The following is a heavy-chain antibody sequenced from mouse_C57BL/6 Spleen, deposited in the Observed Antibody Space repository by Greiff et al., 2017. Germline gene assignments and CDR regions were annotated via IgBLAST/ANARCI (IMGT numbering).Heavy chain of an antibody. D-gene: IGHD1-1*01. CDR1: GFTFSDYG. V-gene: IGHV5-17*01. J-gene: IGHJ3*01. CDR2: ISSGSSTI. Sequence: EVKLVESGGGLVKPGGSLKLSCAASGFTFSDYGMHWVRQAPEKGLEWVAYISSGSSTIYYADTVKGRFTISRDNAKNTLFLQMTSLRSEDTAMYYCARPYYYGSSYGAWFAYWGQGTLVTVSA. CDR3: ARPYYYGSSYGAWFAY.